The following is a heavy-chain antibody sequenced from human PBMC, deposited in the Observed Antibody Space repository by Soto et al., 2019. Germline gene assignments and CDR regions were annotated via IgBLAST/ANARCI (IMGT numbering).Heavy chain of an antibody. CDR2: IYSGGST. Sequence: PGGSLRLSCAASGFTVSSNYMSWVRQAPGKGLEWVSVIYSGGSTYYADSVKGRFTISRDNSKNTLYLQMNSLRAEDTAVFYFARGRMIRGQSTWFDPWGQGPLVTVSS. J-gene: IGHJ5*02. CDR3: ARGRMIRGQSTWFDP. CDR1: GFTVSSNY. V-gene: IGHV3-53*01. D-gene: IGHD3-10*01.